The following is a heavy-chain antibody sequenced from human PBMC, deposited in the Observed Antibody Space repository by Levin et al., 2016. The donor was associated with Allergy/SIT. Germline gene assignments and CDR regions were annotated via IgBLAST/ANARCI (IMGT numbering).Heavy chain of an antibody. Sequence: SVKVSCKASGGTFSSYAISWVRQAPGQGLEWMGGIIPIFGTANYAQKFQGRVTITADKSTSTAYMELSSLRSENTAVYYCARYCSGGSCLNSYYYGMDVWGQGTTVTVSS. D-gene: IGHD2-15*01. V-gene: IGHV1-69*06. CDR1: GGTFSSYA. CDR2: IIPIFGTA. J-gene: IGHJ6*02. CDR3: ARYCSGGSCLNSYYYGMDV.